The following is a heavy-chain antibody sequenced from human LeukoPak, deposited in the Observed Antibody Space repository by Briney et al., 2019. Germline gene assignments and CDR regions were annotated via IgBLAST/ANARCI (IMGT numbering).Heavy chain of an antibody. J-gene: IGHJ4*02. CDR1: GYGFPSYW. CDR3: VRLDSSGYYYAVY. D-gene: IGHD3-22*01. V-gene: IGHV5-51*01. Sequence: GESLKTSCKGSGYGFPSYWIGWVRQMPGKGLEWMGIISPGDSDTRYSPSFRGQVTISADKSISTAFLQWSSLKASDTAMYHCVRLDSSGYYYAVYWGQGALVTVSS. CDR2: ISPGDSDT.